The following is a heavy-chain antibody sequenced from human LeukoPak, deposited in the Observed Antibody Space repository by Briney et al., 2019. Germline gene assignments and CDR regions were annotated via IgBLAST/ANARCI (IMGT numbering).Heavy chain of an antibody. CDR2: ISGSGGGT. V-gene: IGHV3-23*01. Sequence: GGSLRLSWAAAGFTFSNFDMSWVRQAPGKGLEWVSAISGSGGGTYYADSVNGRFNISRDNSKNTLFLQMNSLRGEDTAVYYCAKDWGAYSSGYYGSLDYWGQGTLVTVSS. CDR1: GFTFSNFD. CDR3: AKDWGAYSSGYYGSLDY. J-gene: IGHJ4*02. D-gene: IGHD3-22*01.